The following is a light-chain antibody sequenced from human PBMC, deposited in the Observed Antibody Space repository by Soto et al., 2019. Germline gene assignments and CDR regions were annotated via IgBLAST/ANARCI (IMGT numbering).Light chain of an antibody. Sequence: QSVLTQPPSVSAAPGQKVTISCSGSSSNIGNNYVSWYQQLPGTAPKLLIFDNNKRPSGIPDRFSGSKSGTSATLDITGLQTGDEADYYCGTCDNSLSTHVIFGGGTQLTVL. CDR1: SSNIGNNY. J-gene: IGLJ2*01. CDR3: GTCDNSLSTHVI. CDR2: DNN. V-gene: IGLV1-51*01.